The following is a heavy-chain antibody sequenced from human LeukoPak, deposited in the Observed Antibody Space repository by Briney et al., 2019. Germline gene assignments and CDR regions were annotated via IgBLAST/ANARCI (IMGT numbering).Heavy chain of an antibody. Sequence: LRLSXAASGFTFSSYAMHWVRQAPGKGLEYVSAISSNGGSTDYANSVKGRFTICRDNYKNTMYLQMGSLRADDMAVYYCARGYQDIVVVPAANARYYYYYYMDVWGKGTTVTVSS. D-gene: IGHD2-2*01. CDR3: ARGYQDIVVVPAANARYYYYYYMDV. CDR1: GFTFSSYA. CDR2: ISSNGGST. J-gene: IGHJ6*03. V-gene: IGHV3-64*01.